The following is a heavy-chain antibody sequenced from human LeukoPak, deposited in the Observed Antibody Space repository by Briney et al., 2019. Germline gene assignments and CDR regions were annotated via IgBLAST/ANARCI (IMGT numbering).Heavy chain of an antibody. V-gene: IGHV3-15*01. CDR3: TTVERWLLSSSPY. D-gene: IGHD5-24*01. J-gene: IGHJ4*02. CDR2: IKAKTDGGTA. CDR1: GFSFSTYA. Sequence: NAGGSLILSCAASGFSFSTYAMTWLRQAPGKGLEWVGRIKAKTDGGTADYAAPVKGRFTISRDDSKNTLYLQMNSLKTEDTAVYYCTTVERWLLSSSPYWGQGTLVTVSS.